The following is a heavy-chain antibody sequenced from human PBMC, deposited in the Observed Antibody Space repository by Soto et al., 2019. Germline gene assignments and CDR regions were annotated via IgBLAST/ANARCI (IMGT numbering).Heavy chain of an antibody. J-gene: IGHJ5*02. D-gene: IGHD4-17*01. CDR2: IYYSGST. V-gene: IGHV4-59*01. Sequence: QVQLQESGPGLVKPSETLSLTCTVSGGSISSYYWSWIRQPPGKGLEWIGYIYYSGSTNYNPSLKRRVTISLDTSKNQLSLKLSSVTAADTAVYYCARSDYGDYWFDPWGQGTLVTVSS. CDR3: ARSDYGDYWFDP. CDR1: GGSISSYY.